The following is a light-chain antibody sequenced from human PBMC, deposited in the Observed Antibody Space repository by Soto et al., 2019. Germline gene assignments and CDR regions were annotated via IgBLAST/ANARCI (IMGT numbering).Light chain of an antibody. CDR2: EVT. CDR3: SSYTRRNTLA. CDR1: SSDVGGYNF. V-gene: IGLV2-14*01. Sequence: QSVLTQPASVSGSPGQSITISCTGTSSDVGGYNFVSWYQQHPGKAPKLIIYEVTDRPSGVSNRFFGSKSGSTASLTISGLQAEDEADYYCSSYTRRNTLAFGGGTKLTVL. J-gene: IGLJ2*01.